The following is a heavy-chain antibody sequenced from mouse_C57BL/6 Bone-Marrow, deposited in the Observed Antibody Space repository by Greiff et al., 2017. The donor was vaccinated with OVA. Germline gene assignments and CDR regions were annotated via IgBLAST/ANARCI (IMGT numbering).Heavy chain of an antibody. J-gene: IGHJ1*03. Sequence: VQLQQSGPGLVQPSQSLSITCTVSGFSLTSYGVHWVRQSPGKGLEWLGVIRSGGSTDYNAAFISRLSISKDNSKSQVFFKMNSLQADDTAIYYCARKDYYGSSYEYFDVWGTGTTVTVSS. CDR1: GFSLTSYG. V-gene: IGHV2-2*01. CDR2: IRSGGST. D-gene: IGHD1-1*01. CDR3: ARKDYYGSSYEYFDV.